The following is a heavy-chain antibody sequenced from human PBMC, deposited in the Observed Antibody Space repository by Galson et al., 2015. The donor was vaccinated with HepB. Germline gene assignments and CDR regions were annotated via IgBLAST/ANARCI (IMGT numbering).Heavy chain of an antibody. V-gene: IGHV5-51*01. CDR1: GYSFTTYR. CDR3: ARRGGYCSSASCHTLDY. Sequence: QSGAEVKKPGESLKISCKGSGYSFTTYRIGWVRQMPGKGLEWMGIIYPGDSDTNYSPSFQGQVTISADKSISTAYLQWSSLKASDTAMYYCARRGGYCSSASCHTLDYWGQGTLVTVSS. CDR2: IYPGDSDT. J-gene: IGHJ4*02. D-gene: IGHD2-2*02.